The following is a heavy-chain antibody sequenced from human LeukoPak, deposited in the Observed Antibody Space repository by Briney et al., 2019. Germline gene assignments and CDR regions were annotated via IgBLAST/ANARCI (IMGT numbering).Heavy chain of an antibody. CDR2: IDDSGNT. Sequence: SPSETLSLTCTVSGGSISRYYWSWIRRPPGKGLEWIGYIDDSGNTNYNPSLKSQVTISVDKSKNQFSLKLSFVTAADTAMYYCARSDYHNSGSHTVFDAFDIWGQGTRVTVSS. J-gene: IGHJ3*02. CDR1: GGSISRYY. V-gene: IGHV4-59*01. CDR3: ARSDYHNSGSHTVFDAFDI. D-gene: IGHD3-10*01.